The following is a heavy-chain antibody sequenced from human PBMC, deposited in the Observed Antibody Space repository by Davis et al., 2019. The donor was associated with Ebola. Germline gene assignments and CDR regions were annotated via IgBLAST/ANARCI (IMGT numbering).Heavy chain of an antibody. V-gene: IGHV3-73*01. CDR3: ARDLIQQWLIRGYFDY. CDR1: GFTFSGSA. Sequence: GGSLRLSCAASGFTFSGSAMHWVRQASGKGLEWVGRIRSKANSYATAYAASVKGRFTISRDDSKNTAYLQMNSLKTEDTAVYYCARDLIQQWLIRGYFDYWGQGTLVTVSS. CDR2: IRSKANSYAT. J-gene: IGHJ4*02. D-gene: IGHD6-19*01.